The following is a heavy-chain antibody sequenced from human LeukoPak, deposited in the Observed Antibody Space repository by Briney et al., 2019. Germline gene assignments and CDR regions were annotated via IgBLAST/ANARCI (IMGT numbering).Heavy chain of an antibody. CDR1: GGFITSSFY. CDR2: INHSGST. V-gene: IGHV4-34*01. D-gene: IGHD1-26*01. J-gene: IGHJ4*02. Sequence: PSETLSLTCTVSGGFITSSFYWSWIRQPPGKGLEWIGEINHSGSTNYNPSLKSRVTISVDTSKNQFSLKLSSVTAADTAVYYCARSLWEGGSYYYFDYWGQGTLVTVSS. CDR3: ARSLWEGGSYYYFDY.